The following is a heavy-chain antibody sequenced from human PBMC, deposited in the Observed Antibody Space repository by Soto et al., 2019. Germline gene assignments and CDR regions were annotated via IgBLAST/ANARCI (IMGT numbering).Heavy chain of an antibody. Sequence: EVQLLESGGGLVQPGGSLRLSCAASGFTFSSYAMSWVRQAPGKGLEWVSAISGSGGSTYYADSVKGRFTISRDNSKNTLYLQMNSLRAEDTAVYYCAKVGLRFLEWLLPILYFDYWGQGTLVTVSS. J-gene: IGHJ4*02. V-gene: IGHV3-23*01. D-gene: IGHD3-3*01. CDR1: GFTFSSYA. CDR2: ISGSGGST. CDR3: AKVGLRFLEWLLPILYFDY.